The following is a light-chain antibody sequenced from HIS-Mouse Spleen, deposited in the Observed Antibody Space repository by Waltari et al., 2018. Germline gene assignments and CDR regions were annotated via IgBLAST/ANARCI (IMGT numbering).Light chain of an antibody. Sequence: SYVLTQPPSVSVAPGKTARITCGGNNIGSKSVHGYQQKPGQAPVLVVYDDGDRPSGIPERFSGSNSGNTATLTISRVEAGDEADYYCQVWDSSSDHVVFGGGTKLTVL. CDR1: NIGSKS. CDR3: QVWDSSSDHVV. J-gene: IGLJ2*01. V-gene: IGLV3-21*03. CDR2: DDG.